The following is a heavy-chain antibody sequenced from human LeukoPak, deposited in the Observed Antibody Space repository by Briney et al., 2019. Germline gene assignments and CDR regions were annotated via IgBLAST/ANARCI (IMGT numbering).Heavy chain of an antibody. V-gene: IGHV3-23*01. CDR1: GFTFSSYG. Sequence: PGGSLRLSCAASGFTFSSYGMHWVRQAPGKGLEWVSTISGGGGSTCFADSVKGRFTISRDNSKNTLYLQMNSLRAEDTAIYYCATSYYGSGSFSYRDYWGQGTLVTVSS. CDR3: ATSYYGSGSFSYRDY. D-gene: IGHD3-10*01. J-gene: IGHJ4*02. CDR2: ISGGGGST.